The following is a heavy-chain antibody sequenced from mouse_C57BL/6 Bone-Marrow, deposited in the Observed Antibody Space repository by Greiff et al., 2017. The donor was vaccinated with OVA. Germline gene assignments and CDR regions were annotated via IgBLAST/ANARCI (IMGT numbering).Heavy chain of an antibody. Sequence: EVMLVESGPGLAKPSQTLSLTCSVTGYSITSDYWNWIRKFPGNKLEYMGYISYSGSTYYNPSLKSRISITRDTSKNQYYLQLNSLTTEDTATYSCARSSLWLRHAMDYWGQGTSVTVSS. CDR1: GYSITSDY. V-gene: IGHV3-8*01. CDR2: ISYSGST. J-gene: IGHJ4*01. CDR3: ARSSLWLRHAMDY. D-gene: IGHD2-2*01.